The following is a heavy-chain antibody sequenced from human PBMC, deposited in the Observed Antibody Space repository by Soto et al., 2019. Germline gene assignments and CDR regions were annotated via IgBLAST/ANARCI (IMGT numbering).Heavy chain of an antibody. CDR2: INHSGST. Sequence: SETLSLTCAVYGGSFSGYYWSWIRQPPGKGLEWIGEINHSGSTNYNPSLKSRVTISVDTSKNQFSLKLSSVTAADTAVYYCARGPKGYCSGGSCYGYYGMDVWGQGTTVTVSS. CDR1: GGSFSGYY. CDR3: ARGPKGYCSGGSCYGYYGMDV. J-gene: IGHJ6*02. V-gene: IGHV4-34*01. D-gene: IGHD2-15*01.